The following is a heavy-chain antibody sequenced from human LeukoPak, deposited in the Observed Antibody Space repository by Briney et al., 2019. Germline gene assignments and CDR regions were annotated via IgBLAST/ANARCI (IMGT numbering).Heavy chain of an antibody. CDR2: INHSGST. V-gene: IGHV4-34*01. D-gene: IGHD3-10*01. Sequence: SETLSLNCAVYGGSFSGYYWSWIRQPPGKGLEWIGEINHSGSTNYNPSLKSRVTISVDTSKNQFSLKLSSVTAADTAVYYCARGPYYYGSGSYYRWFDPWGQGTLVTVSS. CDR3: ARGPYYYGSGSYYRWFDP. CDR1: GGSFSGYY. J-gene: IGHJ5*02.